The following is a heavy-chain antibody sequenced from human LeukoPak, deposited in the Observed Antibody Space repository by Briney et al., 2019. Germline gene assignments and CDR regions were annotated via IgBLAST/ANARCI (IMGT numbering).Heavy chain of an antibody. CDR1: GGSISSYY. CDR3: ASQRVVPAAISGYYYGMDV. J-gene: IGHJ6*02. CDR2: IYYSGST. V-gene: IGHV4-59*08. Sequence: PSETLSLTCTVSGGSISSYYWSWIRQPPGKGLEWIGYIYYSGSTNYNPSLKSRVTISVDTSKNQFSLKLSSVTAADTAVYYCASQRVVPAAISGYYYGMDVWGQGTTVTVSS. D-gene: IGHD2-2*01.